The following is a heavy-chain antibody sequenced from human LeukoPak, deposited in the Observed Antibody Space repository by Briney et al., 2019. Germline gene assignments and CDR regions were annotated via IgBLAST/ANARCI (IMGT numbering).Heavy chain of an antibody. V-gene: IGHV4-34*01. CDR1: GGSFSGYY. CDR2: INHSGST. Sequence: SETLSLTCAVYGGSFSGYYWSWIRQPPGKGLEWIGEINHSGSTNYNPSLKSRVTISVDTSKNQFSLKLSSVTAADTAVYYCARGLGTVVVIAATPNGMDVWGQGTTVTASS. D-gene: IGHD2-15*01. CDR3: ARGLGTVVVIAATPNGMDV. J-gene: IGHJ6*02.